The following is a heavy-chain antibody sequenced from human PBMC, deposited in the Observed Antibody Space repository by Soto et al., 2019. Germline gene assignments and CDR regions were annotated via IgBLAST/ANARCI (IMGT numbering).Heavy chain of an antibody. V-gene: IGHV3-15*01. CDR3: TNTDIVLMVEKNY. CDR1: RFTVSNAG. D-gene: IGHD2-8*01. Sequence: AGGSLGLSCAASRFTVSNAGMSGVRQAPGKGLGWVGRIKSKTDGGTTDYAAPVKGRFTISGDDSKNTLYLQMNSLKTEDTAVYYCTNTDIVLMVEKNYWGQGTLVTVSS. J-gene: IGHJ4*02. CDR2: IKSKTDGGTT.